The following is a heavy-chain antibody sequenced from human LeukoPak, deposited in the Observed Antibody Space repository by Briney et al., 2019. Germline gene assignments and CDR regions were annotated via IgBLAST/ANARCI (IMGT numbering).Heavy chain of an antibody. CDR2: IYYSGCT. CDR1: GASIITSRYY. V-gene: IGHV4-39*01. Sequence: SETLSLTCTVSGASIITSRYYWGWIRQPPGKGLEWIGSIYYSGCTYYNPSLKSRVTISVDTSKNQFSLKLSSVTAADTAVYYCARQPYIVVVPAAPDYWGQGTLVTVSS. J-gene: IGHJ4*02. CDR3: ARQPYIVVVPAAPDY. D-gene: IGHD2-2*01.